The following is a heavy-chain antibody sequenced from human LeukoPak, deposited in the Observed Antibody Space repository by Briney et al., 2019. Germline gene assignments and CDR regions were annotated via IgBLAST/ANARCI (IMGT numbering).Heavy chain of an antibody. V-gene: IGHV4-39*01. J-gene: IGHJ4*02. CDR3: ARHDCSGCSCYSVGSYFFDY. CDR2: IYYSGST. CDR1: GGSISSSSYY. D-gene: IGHD2-15*01. Sequence: SETLSLTCTVSGGSISSSSYYWGWIRQPPGKGLEWIGSIYYSGSTYYNPSLKSRVTISVDTSKNQFSLKLSSVTAADTAVYYRARHDCSGCSCYSVGSYFFDYWGQGTLVTVSS.